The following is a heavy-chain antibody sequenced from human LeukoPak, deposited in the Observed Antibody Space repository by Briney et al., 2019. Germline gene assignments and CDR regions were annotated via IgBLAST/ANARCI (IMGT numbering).Heavy chain of an antibody. Sequence: GGSLRLSCAASGFTFSSYSMNLVRQAPGKGLEWVSSISSSSYIYYADSVKGRFTISRDNAKNSLYLQMNSLRAEDTAVYYCARDPESGYSGYDVDYWGQGTLVTVSS. D-gene: IGHD5-12*01. J-gene: IGHJ4*02. V-gene: IGHV3-21*01. CDR1: GFTFSSYS. CDR2: ISSSSYI. CDR3: ARDPESGYSGYDVDY.